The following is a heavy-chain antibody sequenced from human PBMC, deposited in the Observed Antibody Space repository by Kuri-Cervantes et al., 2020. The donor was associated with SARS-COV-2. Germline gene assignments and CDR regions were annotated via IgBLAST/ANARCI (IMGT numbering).Heavy chain of an antibody. D-gene: IGHD1-26*01. CDR3: ATTSGSYRSNWFDP. V-gene: IGHV4-34*01. Sequence: GSLRLSCPLYGGSFGGYYWSWIRQPPGKGLEWIGEINHGGRTNYTPSLKSRVTISVDTSKNQFSLKLSSVTTADTAVYYCATTSGSYRSNWFDPWGQGTLVTVSS. CDR1: GGSFGGYY. J-gene: IGHJ5*02. CDR2: INHGGRT.